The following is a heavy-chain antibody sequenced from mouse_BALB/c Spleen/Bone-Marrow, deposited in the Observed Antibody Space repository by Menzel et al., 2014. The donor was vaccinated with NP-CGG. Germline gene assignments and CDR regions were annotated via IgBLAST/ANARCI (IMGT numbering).Heavy chain of an antibody. CDR2: INPNNGDI. J-gene: IGHJ4*01. CDR1: RYAVPDYE. V-gene: IGHV1S46*01. Sequence: VQTGASVNMSCHCCRYAVPDYELQWVKRSPCKGLEWIGDINPNNGDIFYKQKFKGKATLTVDTSSSTAYMQLNRRPPEGSPVYYSTRSRAGDDWGQGAS. CDR3: TRSRAGDD.